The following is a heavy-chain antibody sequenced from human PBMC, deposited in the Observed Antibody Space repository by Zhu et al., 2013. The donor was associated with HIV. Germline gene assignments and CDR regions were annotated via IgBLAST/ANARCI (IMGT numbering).Heavy chain of an antibody. CDR3: ARSRSITEGEYCRH. D-gene: IGHD6-6*01. CDR2: INPNSGDT. J-gene: IGHJ1*01. Sequence: QVQLVQSGAEVREPGASVKVSCKASGYTFTDFYIHWVRQAPGQGLEWMGCINPNSGDTNYAQEFQGRVTMTRDTSISTAYMELSRLRSDDTAVYHCARSRSITEGEYCRHWGQGTLVTVS. V-gene: IGHV1-2*02. CDR1: GYTFTDFY.